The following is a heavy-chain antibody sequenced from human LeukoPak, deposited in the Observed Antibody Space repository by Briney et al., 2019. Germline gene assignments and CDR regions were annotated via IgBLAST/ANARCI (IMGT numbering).Heavy chain of an antibody. CDR3: ARINDYGFDY. J-gene: IGHJ4*02. CDR1: GGSISSSSYF. V-gene: IGHV4-39*01. Sequence: SETLSLTCTVSGGSISSSSYFWGWIRQPPGKGVEWIGIIYYGGSTYYNPSLKSRVTISVDTSKNQFSLKLSSVTAADTAVYSCARINDYGFDYWGQGTLVTVSS. D-gene: IGHD4-17*01. CDR2: IYYGGST.